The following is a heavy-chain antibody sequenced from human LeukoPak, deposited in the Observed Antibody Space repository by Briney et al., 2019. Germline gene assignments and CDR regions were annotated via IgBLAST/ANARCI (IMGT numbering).Heavy chain of an antibody. CDR3: AKDVLLWFGELPNWFDP. Sequence: GGSLSLSCAAYGFTFSGYGMSWDRPAQGKGLVGFSNLNGSGGSTYYADSVKVRFTISRDNSKNTLDLQMNSLRAEDTAVYYCAKDVLLWFGELPNWFDPWGQGTLVTVSS. V-gene: IGHV3-23*01. J-gene: IGHJ5*02. CDR1: GFTFSGYG. CDR2: LNGSGGST. D-gene: IGHD3-10*01.